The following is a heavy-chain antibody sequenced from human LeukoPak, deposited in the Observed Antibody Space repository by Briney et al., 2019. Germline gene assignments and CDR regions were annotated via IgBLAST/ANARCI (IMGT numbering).Heavy chain of an antibody. D-gene: IGHD6-25*01. J-gene: IGHJ6*03. V-gene: IGHV3-23*01. CDR1: RFTFSSYA. CDR3: ATGYQYYDYYYMDV. Sequence: PGGTLRLSCAASRFTFSSYAVSWVRQAPGKGLERVSGITASGDNTYYADSVKGRFNISRDNSKSTLYLQMNSLRAEDTAVYYCATGYQYYDYYYMDVWGKGTTVTISS. CDR2: ITASGDNT.